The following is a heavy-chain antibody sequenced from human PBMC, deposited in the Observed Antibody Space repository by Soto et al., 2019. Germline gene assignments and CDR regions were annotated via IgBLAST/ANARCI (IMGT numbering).Heavy chain of an antibody. CDR2: IHHREST. V-gene: IGHV4-4*03. CDR3: GCRVEDISYDYYGMDV. Sequence: PETLSLTCAVSGGSVRSNNWWFWVRQPPGKGLEWIGEIHHRESTNLNPSLKSRVTISVDRSKNEFSLKVKSVTAADTAVYYCGCRVEDISYDYYGMDVWGQGTTVTVSS. J-gene: IGHJ6*02. D-gene: IGHD2-15*01. CDR1: GGSVRSNNW.